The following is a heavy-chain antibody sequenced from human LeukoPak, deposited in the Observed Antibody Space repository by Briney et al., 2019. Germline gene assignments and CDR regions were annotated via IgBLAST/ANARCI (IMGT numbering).Heavy chain of an antibody. Sequence: SETLSLTCTVSGGSISSGGYYWSWIRQHPGKGLEWIGYIYYSGSTYYNPSLKSRVTISIDTSKNQFSLKLSSVTAADTAVYYCARGQALRAFDIWGQGTMVTVSS. CDR3: ARGQALRAFDI. J-gene: IGHJ3*02. CDR1: GGSISSGGYY. CDR2: IYYSGST. V-gene: IGHV4-31*03.